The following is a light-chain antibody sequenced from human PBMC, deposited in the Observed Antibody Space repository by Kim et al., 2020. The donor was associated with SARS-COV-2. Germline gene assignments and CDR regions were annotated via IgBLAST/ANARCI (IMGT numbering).Light chain of an antibody. V-gene: IGLV1-44*01. Sequence: QSVLTQPPSASGTPGQTVTISCSGSSSNIGTNTVNWYQQFPGTAPKLLIHTNNQRPSGAPDRFSGSKSGTSASLAISGLQSDDEADYYCAAWDDSLNGWVFGGGTQLTVL. CDR3: AAWDDSLNGWV. CDR1: SSNIGTNT. J-gene: IGLJ3*02. CDR2: TNN.